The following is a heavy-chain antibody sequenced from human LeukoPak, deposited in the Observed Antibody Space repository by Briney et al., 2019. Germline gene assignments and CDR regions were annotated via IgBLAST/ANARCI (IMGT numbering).Heavy chain of an antibody. Sequence: SETLSLTCTVSDASIRSYYWSWIRQPPGRGLEWIGYMYNSGSTYYDPSLKSRVTISGDTSKNQFSLKLTSVTAADTAVYYCARLGGPAAVDYWGQGTLVTVSS. CDR2: MYNSGST. CDR3: ARLGGPAAVDY. CDR1: DASIRSYY. D-gene: IGHD2-2*01. V-gene: IGHV4-59*01. J-gene: IGHJ4*02.